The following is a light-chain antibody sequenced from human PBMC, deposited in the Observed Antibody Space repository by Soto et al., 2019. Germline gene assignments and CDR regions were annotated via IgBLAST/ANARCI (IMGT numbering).Light chain of an antibody. J-gene: IGKJ2*01. CDR1: QSVSSN. Sequence: EIVMPQSPATLSVSPGERATLSCRASQSVSSNLAWYQQKPRQAPRLLNYGASTRATGITARFSGRGSGTEFTLTISSLQSEDFAVYYCQQYNNWPPAYTFGQGTKLEIK. V-gene: IGKV3-15*01. CDR2: GAS. CDR3: QQYNNWPPAYT.